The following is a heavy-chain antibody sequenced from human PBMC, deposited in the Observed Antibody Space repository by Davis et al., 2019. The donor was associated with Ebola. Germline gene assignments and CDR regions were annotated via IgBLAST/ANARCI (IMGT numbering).Heavy chain of an antibody. CDR1: GFTFDDYA. CDR2: ISWNNGSI. CDR3: AKDIRRFRELLGLRKADYYYYYGMDV. D-gene: IGHD3-10*01. V-gene: IGHV3-9*01. Sequence: PGGSLRLSCAASGFTFDDYAMHWVRQAPGKGLEWVSGISWNNGSIGYADSVKGRFTISRDNAKNSLYLQMNSLRAEDTALYYCAKDIRRFRELLGLRKADYYYYYGMDVWGQGTTVTVSS. J-gene: IGHJ6*02.